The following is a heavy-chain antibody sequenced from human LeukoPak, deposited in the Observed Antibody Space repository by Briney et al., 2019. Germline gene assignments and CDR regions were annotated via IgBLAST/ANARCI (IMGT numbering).Heavy chain of an antibody. CDR2: ISAYNGNT. CDR1: GYTFTSYG. V-gene: IGHV1-18*01. CDR3: ASAVQLWPESTWY. Sequence: ASVKVSCKASGYTFTSYGISWVRQAPGQGLEWMGRISAYNGNTNYAQKHQGRVTMTTDTSTSTAYMELRSLRSDDTAVYYGASAVQLWPESTWYWGQGTLVTVS. J-gene: IGHJ4*02. D-gene: IGHD5-18*01.